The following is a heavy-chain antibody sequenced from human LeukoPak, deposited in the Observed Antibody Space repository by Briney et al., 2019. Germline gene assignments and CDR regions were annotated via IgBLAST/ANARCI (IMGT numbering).Heavy chain of an antibody. V-gene: IGHV4-34*01. CDR1: GGSFSGYY. D-gene: IGHD3-9*01. CDR2: INHSGST. J-gene: IGHJ4*02. Sequence: SETLSLTFAVYGGSFSGYYWSWIRQPPGKGLEWIGEINHSGSTNYNPSLKSRVTISVDTSKNQFSLKLSSVTAADTAVYYCARGHDILTGYPFDYWGQGTLVTVSS. CDR3: ARGHDILTGYPFDY.